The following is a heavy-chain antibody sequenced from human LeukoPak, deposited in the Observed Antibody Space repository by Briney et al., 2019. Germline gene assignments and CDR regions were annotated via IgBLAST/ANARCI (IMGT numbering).Heavy chain of an antibody. CDR1: GFTFSDYW. CDR2: VNNDETGT. D-gene: IGHD3-22*01. V-gene: IGHV3-74*01. Sequence: PGGSLRLSCAASGFTFSDYWMHWVRQAPGKGLVWVSRVNNDETGTSHADSVKGRFTISRDNAKNTLYLHMNSLRAEDTAVYYCARASYYSDRSGLHYPYFFDYWGQGTLVTVSS. CDR3: ARASYYSDRSGLHYPYFFDY. J-gene: IGHJ4*02.